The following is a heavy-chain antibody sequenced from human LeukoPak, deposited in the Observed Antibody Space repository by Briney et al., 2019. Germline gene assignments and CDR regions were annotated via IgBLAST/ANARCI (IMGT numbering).Heavy chain of an antibody. Sequence: GGSLRLSCAASGFTFSSYWMHWGRQAPGKGLEWVARINSDGTDISYVDSVKGRFTISRDNAKNTLYLQMNSLRVEDTAVYYCARVGYYDSSNYYAYFQHWGQGTLVTVSS. V-gene: IGHV3-74*01. CDR3: ARVGYYDSSNYYAYFQH. CDR1: GFTFSSYW. D-gene: IGHD3-22*01. CDR2: INSDGTDI. J-gene: IGHJ1*01.